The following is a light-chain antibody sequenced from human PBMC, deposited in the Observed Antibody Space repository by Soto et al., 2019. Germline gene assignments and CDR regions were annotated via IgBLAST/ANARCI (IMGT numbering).Light chain of an antibody. J-gene: IGLJ1*01. CDR3: AAWDDSLSGYYL. CDR1: SSNIGSNY. CDR2: RNN. V-gene: IGLV1-47*01. Sequence: QSVLTQPPSASGTPGQRVTISCSGSSSNIGSNYVYWYQQLPGTAPKLLIYRNNQRPSGVPDRVSGSKSGTSASLAISGLRPEDEADYYCAAWDDSLSGYYLFGTGTKVTVL.